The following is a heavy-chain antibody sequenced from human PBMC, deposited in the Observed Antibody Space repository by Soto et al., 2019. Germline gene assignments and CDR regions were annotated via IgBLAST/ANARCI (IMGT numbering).Heavy chain of an antibody. CDR2: IIPIFGTP. CDR3: ARIRPYYDILTGYEYYYYYYGMDF. Sequence: QVQLVQSGAEVKKPGSSVKVSCKASGGTFSSYAISWVRQAPGQGLEWMGGIIPIFGTPNYAQKFQGRVTITADESTSTAYMELSSMSTEDTAVYYCARIRPYYDILTGYEYYYYYYGMDFWGQGTTVTVSS. CDR1: GGTFSSYA. J-gene: IGHJ6*02. D-gene: IGHD3-9*01. V-gene: IGHV1-69*01.